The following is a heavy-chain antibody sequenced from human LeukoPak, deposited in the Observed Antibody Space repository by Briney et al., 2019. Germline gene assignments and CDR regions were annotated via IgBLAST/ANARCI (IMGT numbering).Heavy chain of an antibody. CDR1: GYTFTSYD. CDR3: ARASGYYGSDWFDP. D-gene: IGHD3-10*01. Sequence: ASVKVSCKASGYTFTSYDINWVRQAPGQGLEWMGWMNPNSGNTGYAQKFQGRVTITRDTSISTAYMELSSPRSEDTAVYYCARASGYYGSDWFDPWGQGTLVTVSS. CDR2: MNPNSGNT. V-gene: IGHV1-8*03. J-gene: IGHJ5*02.